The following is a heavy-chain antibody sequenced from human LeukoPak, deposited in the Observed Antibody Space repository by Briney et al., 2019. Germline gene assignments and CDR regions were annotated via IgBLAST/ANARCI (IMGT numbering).Heavy chain of an antibody. Sequence: GGSLRLSCAASGFTFSGYGMHWVRQAPGKGLEWVAVIWYDGSNKYYADSVKGRFTISRDNSKNTLYLQMNSLRAETTVVYYCAKVLRAGGLNFNYWGQGTLVTVSS. V-gene: IGHV3-33*06. CDR3: AKVLRAGGLNFNY. CDR2: IWYDGSNK. CDR1: GFTFSGYG. D-gene: IGHD3-3*01. J-gene: IGHJ4*02.